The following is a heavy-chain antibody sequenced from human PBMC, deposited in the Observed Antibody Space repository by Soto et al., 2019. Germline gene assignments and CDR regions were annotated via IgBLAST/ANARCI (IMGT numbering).Heavy chain of an antibody. CDR2: IKQDGSEK. J-gene: IGHJ6*02. CDR3: ARVLGGDYYYYGMDV. D-gene: IGHD3-16*01. Sequence: ESGGGLVQPGGSLRLSCAASGFTFSSYWMSWVRQAPGKGLEWVANIKQDGSEKYYVDSVKGRFTISRDNAKNSLYLQMNSLRAEDTAVYYCARVLGGDYYYYGMDVWGQGTTVTVSS. V-gene: IGHV3-7*03. CDR1: GFTFSSYW.